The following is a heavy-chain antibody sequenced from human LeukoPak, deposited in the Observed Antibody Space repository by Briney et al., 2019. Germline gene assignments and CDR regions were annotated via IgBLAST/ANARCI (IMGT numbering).Heavy chain of an antibody. V-gene: IGHV3-23*01. J-gene: IGHJ4*02. D-gene: IGHD1-20*01. CDR1: EFTFSSFA. CDR2: ISGSGGST. Sequence: PGGSLRLSCAASEFTFSSFALSWVRQAPGKGLQWVSGISGSGGSTNYADSVKGRFTISRDNSKNTLYLQMNSLRAEDTAVYYCAKVPRITGTRAYFDYWGQGTLVTVSS. CDR3: AKVPRITGTRAYFDY.